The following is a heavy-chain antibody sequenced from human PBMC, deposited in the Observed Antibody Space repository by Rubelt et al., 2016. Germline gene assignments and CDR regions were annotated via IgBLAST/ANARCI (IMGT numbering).Heavy chain of an antibody. CDR3: SRDPYGDRHHDY. V-gene: IGHV1-18*01. D-gene: IGHD4-17*01. Sequence: QVQLVQSGAEVKKPGASVKVSCKASGYTFTSYGISWVRQAPGQGLEWMGWISAYNGNTNYAQNLQRRCTQTPETSTSTAYIELRVLTSDDPAVYYCSRDPYGDRHHDYWGQGPLVTVSS. J-gene: IGHJ4*02. CDR1: GYTFTSYG. CDR2: ISAYNGNT.